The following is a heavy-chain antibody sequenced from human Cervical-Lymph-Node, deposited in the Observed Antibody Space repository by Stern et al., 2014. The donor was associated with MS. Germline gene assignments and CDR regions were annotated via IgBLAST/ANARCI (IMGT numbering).Heavy chain of an antibody. CDR2: INTNTVNP. D-gene: IGHD5-24*01. Sequence: QVQLVESGSELKKPGASVKVSCTGHGYRFTSYGMNWVRQAPGQGLEWMGRINTNTVNPTYAQDFTGRFVFSLDTSVSTAYLEITSLKAEDTAVYYCLSDYNWGQGTLVTVSS. CDR1: GYRFTSYG. CDR3: LSDYN. J-gene: IGHJ4*02. V-gene: IGHV7-4-1*02.